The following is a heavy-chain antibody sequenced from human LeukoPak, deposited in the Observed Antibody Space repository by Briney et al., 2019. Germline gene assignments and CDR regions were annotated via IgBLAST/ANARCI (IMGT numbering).Heavy chain of an antibody. V-gene: IGHV3-21*01. CDR1: GFTVSSNE. J-gene: IGHJ6*03. D-gene: IGHD5-12*01. CDR2: ISSSSSSYI. Sequence: GGSLRLSCAASGFTVSSNEMSWVRQAPGKGLEWVSSISSSSSSYIYYADSVKGRFTISRDNAKNSLYLQMNSLRAEDTAVYYCAREHSGYDFPGRDYYYMDVWGKGTTVTVSS. CDR3: AREHSGYDFPGRDYYYMDV.